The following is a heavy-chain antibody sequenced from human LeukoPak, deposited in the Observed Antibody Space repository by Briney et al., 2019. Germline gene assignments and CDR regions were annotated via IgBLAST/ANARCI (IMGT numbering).Heavy chain of an antibody. Sequence: SETLSLTCAVFGGSFSGYYWSWIRQPPGKGLEWIGEINHSGSTNYNPSLRSRVTISVDTFKNQFSLKLSSVTAADTAVYYCAREVVPAAAFDYWGQGTLVTVSS. CDR1: GGSFSGYY. D-gene: IGHD2-2*01. V-gene: IGHV4-34*01. J-gene: IGHJ4*02. CDR2: INHSGST. CDR3: AREVVPAAAFDY.